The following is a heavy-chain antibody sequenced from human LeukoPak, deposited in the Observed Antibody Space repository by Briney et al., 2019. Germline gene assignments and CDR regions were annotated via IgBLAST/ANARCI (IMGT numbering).Heavy chain of an antibody. CDR1: GVTLSTYA. CDR2: IKSKTDGGTT. Sequence: PGGSLRLSCAASGVTLSTYAMSWARQAPGKGLEWVGRIKSKTDGGTTDYAAPVKGRFTISRDDSKNTLYLQMNSLKTEDTAVYYCTTPPGEAVDYWGQGTLVTVSS. D-gene: IGHD1-26*01. J-gene: IGHJ4*02. V-gene: IGHV3-15*01. CDR3: TTPPGEAVDY.